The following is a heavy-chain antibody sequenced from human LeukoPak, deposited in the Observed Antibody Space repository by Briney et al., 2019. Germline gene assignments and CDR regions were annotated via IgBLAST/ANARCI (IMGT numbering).Heavy chain of an antibody. Sequence: ASVKVSCKASGYTFTSYGISWVRQAPGQGLEWMGWISAYSGNTNYAQKLQGRVTMTTDTSTSTAYMELRSLRSDDTAVYYCARELSYYGSGSYYNANWFDPWGQGTLVTVTS. J-gene: IGHJ5*02. D-gene: IGHD3-10*01. CDR1: GYTFTSYG. CDR2: ISAYSGNT. CDR3: ARELSYYGSGSYYNANWFDP. V-gene: IGHV1-18*01.